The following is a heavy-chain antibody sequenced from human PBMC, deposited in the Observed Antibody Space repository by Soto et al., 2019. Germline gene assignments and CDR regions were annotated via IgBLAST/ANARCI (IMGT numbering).Heavy chain of an antibody. D-gene: IGHD1-26*01. CDR2: IYWDDDK. CDR1: GFSLSTSGVG. J-gene: IGHJ6*02. Sequence: QITLKESGPTLVKPTQTLTLTCTFSGFSLSTSGVGVGWIRQPPGKALEWLALIYWDDDKRYSPSLKSRLTITKDTYKNQVVLTMTNMDPVDTATYYCAHRREKLLYYGMDVWGQGTTVTVSS. V-gene: IGHV2-5*02. CDR3: AHRREKLLYYGMDV.